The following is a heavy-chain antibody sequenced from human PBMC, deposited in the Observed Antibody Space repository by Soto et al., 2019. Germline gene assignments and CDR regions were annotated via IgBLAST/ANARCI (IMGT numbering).Heavy chain of an antibody. D-gene: IGHD2-15*01. V-gene: IGHV3-11*01. J-gene: IGHJ5*02. CDR1: GFTFSDYY. CDR2: ISSSGSTI. Sequence: VGSLRLSCAASGFTFSDYYMSWIRQAPGKGLEWVSYISSSGSTIYYADSVKGRFTISRDNAKNSLYLQMNSLRAEDTAVYYCARERIPRRTPGNWVDPWGQGTLVTVSS. CDR3: ARERIPRRTPGNWVDP.